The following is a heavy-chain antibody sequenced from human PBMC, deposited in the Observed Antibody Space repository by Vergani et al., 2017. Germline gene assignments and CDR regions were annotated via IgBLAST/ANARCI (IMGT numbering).Heavy chain of an antibody. J-gene: IGHJ3*02. CDR1: GFTFSSYS. V-gene: IGHV3-21*01. CDR3: AREANLRLLEWLLSDAFDI. D-gene: IGHD3-3*01. CDR2: ISSSSSCI. Sequence: EVQLVESGGGLVKPGGSLRLSCAASGFTFSSYSMNWVRQAPGKGLEWVSSISSSSSCIYYADSVKGRFTISRDNAKNSLYLQMNSLRAEDTAVYYCAREANLRLLEWLLSDAFDIWGQGTMVTVSS.